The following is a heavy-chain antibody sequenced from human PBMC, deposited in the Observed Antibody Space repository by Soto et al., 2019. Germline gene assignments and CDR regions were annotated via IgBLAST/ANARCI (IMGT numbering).Heavy chain of an antibody. CDR1: GFTFSSYA. Sequence: GGSLRLSCAASGFTFSSYAMSWVRQAPGKGLEWVSYISSSGSTIYYADSVKGRFTISRDNAKNSLYLQMNSLRAEDTAVYYCARDRFARCSGGSCYWDYWGQGTLVTVSS. CDR2: ISSSGSTI. CDR3: ARDRFARCSGGSCYWDY. D-gene: IGHD2-15*01. J-gene: IGHJ4*02. V-gene: IGHV3-48*04.